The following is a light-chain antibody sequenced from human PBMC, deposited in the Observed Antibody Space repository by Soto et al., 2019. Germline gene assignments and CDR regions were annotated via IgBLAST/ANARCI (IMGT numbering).Light chain of an antibody. Sequence: QSALTQPRSVSGSPGQSVTISCTGTSSDVGGFNYVSWYQQHSGKAPKVMIYDVNKRPSGVPDRFSGSKSGNTASLTISGLQAEDEADYFCCSYTGSSSRVFGTGTELTVL. V-gene: IGLV2-11*01. CDR1: SSDVGGFNY. J-gene: IGLJ1*01. CDR2: DVN. CDR3: CSYTGSSSRV.